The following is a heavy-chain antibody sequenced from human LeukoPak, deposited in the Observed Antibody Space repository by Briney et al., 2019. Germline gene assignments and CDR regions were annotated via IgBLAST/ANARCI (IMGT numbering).Heavy chain of an antibody. D-gene: IGHD3-16*01. J-gene: IGHJ4*02. CDR3: ARQGDGGRAFDY. CDR2: IYYSGST. V-gene: IGHV4-39*01. Sequence: PSETLSLTCTVSGGSISSGGYYWSWIRQPPGKGLEWIGTIYYSGSTYYNPSLKSRVTISVDTCKNQFSLKLSSVTAADTAVYYCARQGDGGRAFDYWGQGTLVTVSS. CDR1: GGSISSGGYY.